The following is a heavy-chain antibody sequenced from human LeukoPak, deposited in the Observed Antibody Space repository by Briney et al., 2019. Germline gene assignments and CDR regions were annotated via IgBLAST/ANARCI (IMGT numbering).Heavy chain of an antibody. CDR3: ARNKYYYGSGNYGVPNWFDP. D-gene: IGHD3-10*01. CDR2: IYYSGST. Sequence: SETLSLTCTVSGASISNYYWTWIRQPPGKGLEWIGYIYYSGSTNYRPSLKSRVTISVDTSKNQFSLKLSSVTATDTAVYYCARNKYYYGSGNYGVPNWFDPWGQGTLVTVSS. V-gene: IGHV4-59*08. J-gene: IGHJ5*02. CDR1: GASISNYY.